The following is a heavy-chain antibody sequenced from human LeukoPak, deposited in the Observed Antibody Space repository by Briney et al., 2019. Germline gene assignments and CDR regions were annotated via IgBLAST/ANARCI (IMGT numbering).Heavy chain of an antibody. J-gene: IGHJ4*02. CDR2: IYTSGST. CDR1: GGSISSGSYY. CDR3: ARDTLFAPGYFDY. Sequence: SETLSLTCTVSGGSISSGSYYWSWIRQPAGKGLEWIGRIYTSGSTNYNPSLKSRVTISVDTSKNQFSLKLSSVTAADTAVYYCARDTLFAPGYFDYWGQGTLVTVSS. V-gene: IGHV4-61*02.